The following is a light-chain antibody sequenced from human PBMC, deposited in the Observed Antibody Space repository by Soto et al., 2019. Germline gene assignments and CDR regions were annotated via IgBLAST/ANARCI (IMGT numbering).Light chain of an antibody. J-gene: IGKJ1*01. CDR1: QNIRSGR. Sequence: IVLTQSPDTLSLSPGDRATLSCRASQNIRSGRLAWYQQKPGQAPRLLIYGASNRATGIPDRFSGSGSGTDFTLTISSLQPDDFASYYCQQYNDYLWTFGQGTKVDIK. CDR2: GAS. CDR3: QQYNDYLWT. V-gene: IGKV3-20*01.